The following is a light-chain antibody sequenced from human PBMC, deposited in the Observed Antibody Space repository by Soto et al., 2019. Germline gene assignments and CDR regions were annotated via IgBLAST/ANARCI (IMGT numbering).Light chain of an antibody. V-gene: IGLV3-25*02. J-gene: IGLJ1*01. Sequence: SYELTQPPSVSVSPGQTARITCSGDALPKQYAYWYQQKPGQAPVLLIYKDSERPSGIPGRFSGSSSGTTVTLTISGVQAEDEADYYCQSADSSGTFYVFGTGTKVTVL. CDR2: KDS. CDR3: QSADSSGTFYV. CDR1: ALPKQY.